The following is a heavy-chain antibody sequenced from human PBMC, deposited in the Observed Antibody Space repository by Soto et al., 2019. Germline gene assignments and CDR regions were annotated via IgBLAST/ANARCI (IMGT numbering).Heavy chain of an antibody. Sequence: GGSLRLSCAASGFTFSSYGMHWVRQAPGKGLEWVAVIWYDGSNKYYADSVKGRFTISRDNSKNTLYLQMNSLRAEDTAVYYCARDDAYNWNDVHYYYYGMDVWGQGTTVTVSS. CDR3: ARDDAYNWNDVHYYYYGMDV. V-gene: IGHV3-33*01. D-gene: IGHD1-1*01. CDR2: IWYDGSNK. J-gene: IGHJ6*02. CDR1: GFTFSSYG.